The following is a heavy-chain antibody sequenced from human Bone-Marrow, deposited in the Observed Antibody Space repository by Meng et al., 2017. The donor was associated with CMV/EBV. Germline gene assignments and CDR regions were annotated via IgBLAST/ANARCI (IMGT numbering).Heavy chain of an antibody. Sequence: GESLKISCAASGFIFSDYGMHWVRWVRQAPGKGLEWVTFIRYDGNNVYYGDSVKGRFTVSRDNSRNTLYLQMNSLKGEDTAVYYCAKESPLTTWAMDVWGQGTTVTVSS. CDR2: IRYDGNNV. V-gene: IGHV3-30*02. CDR1: GFIFSDYG. CDR3: AKESPLTTWAMDV. D-gene: IGHD1-1*01. J-gene: IGHJ6*02.